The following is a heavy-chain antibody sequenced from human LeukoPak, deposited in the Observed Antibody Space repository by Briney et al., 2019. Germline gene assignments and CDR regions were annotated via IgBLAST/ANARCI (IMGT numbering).Heavy chain of an antibody. CDR2: IHSSGTT. CDR1: GGSISSYY. J-gene: IGHJ5*02. V-gene: IGHV4-59*01. D-gene: IGHD6-25*01. CDR3: ARGGASSEWFDP. Sequence: SETLSLICTVSGGSISSYYWSWIRQPPGKGLEWIAFIHSSGTTNYNPSLKSRVSISVDTSNNQFSLSVNSVTAADTAVYYCARGGASSEWFDPWGQGTLVTVSS.